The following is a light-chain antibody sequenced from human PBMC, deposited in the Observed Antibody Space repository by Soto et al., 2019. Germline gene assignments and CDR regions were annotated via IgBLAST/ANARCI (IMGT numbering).Light chain of an antibody. CDR2: DAS. CDR3: QQRSDWPPT. Sequence: EIVLTQSPATLSVSPGERATLSCRASQSVSKYLVWYQQKPGQAPRLLIYDASNRATGIPARFSGSGSGTDFTLTISSLEPEDFAVYYCQQRSDWPPTFGGGTKVEIK. V-gene: IGKV3-11*01. J-gene: IGKJ4*01. CDR1: QSVSKY.